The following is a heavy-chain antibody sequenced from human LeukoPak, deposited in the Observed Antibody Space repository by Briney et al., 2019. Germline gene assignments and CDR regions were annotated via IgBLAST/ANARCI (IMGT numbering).Heavy chain of an antibody. V-gene: IGHV4-30-4*01. D-gene: IGHD3-10*01. CDR3: ATDRYYYGSGTYSFDY. J-gene: IGHJ4*02. CDR2: ISYTGST. CDR1: DGSFSAYY. Sequence: NPSETLSLTCAVYDGSFSAYYWRWIRQPPGKGGEWIGYISYTGSTYYNTSLKRRVAISADTSKNQFSLRLTSVTAADPAVYYCATDRYYYGSGTYSFDYWGQGTLVTVSS.